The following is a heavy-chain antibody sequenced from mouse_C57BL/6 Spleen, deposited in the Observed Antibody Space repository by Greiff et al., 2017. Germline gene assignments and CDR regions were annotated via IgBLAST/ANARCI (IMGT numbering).Heavy chain of an antibody. D-gene: IGHD2-1*01. V-gene: IGHV1-53*01. CDR2: INPSNGGT. Sequence: QVQLKESGTELVKPGASVKLSCKASGYTFTSYWMHWVKQRPGQGLEWIGNINPSNGGTNYNEKFKSKATLTVDKSSSTAYMQLSSLTSEDSAVYYCAEDGNYEGFAYWGQGTLVTVSA. J-gene: IGHJ3*01. CDR1: GYTFTSYW. CDR3: AEDGNYEGFAY.